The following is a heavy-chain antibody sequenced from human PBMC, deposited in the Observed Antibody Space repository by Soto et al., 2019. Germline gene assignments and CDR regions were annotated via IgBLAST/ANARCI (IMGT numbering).Heavy chain of an antibody. CDR3: ASILEHPREYYFDY. CDR1: GGTFSSYA. CDR2: IIPIFGTA. J-gene: IGHJ4*02. V-gene: IGHV1-69*13. D-gene: IGHD1-1*01. Sequence: ASVKVSCKASGGTFSSYAISWVRQAPGQGLAWMGGIIPIFGTANYAQKFQGRVTITADESTSTAYMELSSLRSEDTAVYYCASILEHPREYYFDYWGQGTLVTVSS.